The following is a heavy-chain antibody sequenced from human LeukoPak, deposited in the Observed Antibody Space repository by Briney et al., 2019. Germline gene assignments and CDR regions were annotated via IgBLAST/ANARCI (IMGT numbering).Heavy chain of an antibody. D-gene: IGHD3-10*01. CDR1: GGSISSGGHF. V-gene: IGHV4-31*03. CDR2: IYYSGTT. J-gene: IGHJ5*01. Sequence: PSETLSLTCTVSGGSISSGGHFWSWIRQHPGKGLEWLGHIYYSGTTYYNPSLKSRLTISVDTSENQFSLKVNSVTAADTAVYYCARGYNRFGDLGWFDSWGQGTQVIVSS. CDR3: ARGYNRFGDLGWFDS.